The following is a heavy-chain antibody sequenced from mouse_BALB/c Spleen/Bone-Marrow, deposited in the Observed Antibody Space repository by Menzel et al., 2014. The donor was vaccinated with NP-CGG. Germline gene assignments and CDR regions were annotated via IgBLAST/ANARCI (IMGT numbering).Heavy chain of an antibody. CDR1: GFNIKDTY. J-gene: IGHJ4*01. CDR3: AREYYGNTCAMDY. D-gene: IGHD2-1*01. V-gene: IGHV14-3*02. Sequence: VQLKESGAELVKPGASVKLSCTASGFNIKDTYMHWVKQRPEQGLDWIGRIDPANGNTKYDPKFQGKATITADTSSNAASLQLSSLTSEDTAVYYCAREYYGNTCAMDYWGQGTSVTVSS. CDR2: IDPANGNT.